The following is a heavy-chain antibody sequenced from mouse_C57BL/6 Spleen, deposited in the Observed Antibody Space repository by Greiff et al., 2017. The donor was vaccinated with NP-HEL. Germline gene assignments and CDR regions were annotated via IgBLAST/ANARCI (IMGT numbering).Heavy chain of an antibody. V-gene: IGHV5-17*01. J-gene: IGHJ3*01. CDR1: GFTFSDYG. Sequence: DVKLVESGGGLVKPGGSLKLSCAASGFTFSDYGMHWVRQAPEKGLEWVAYISSGSSTIYYADTVKGRFTISRDNAKNTLFLQRTSLRSEDTAMYYCAKGTGTGWFAYWGEGTLVTVSA. CDR3: AKGTGTGWFAY. D-gene: IGHD4-1*01. CDR2: ISSGSSTI.